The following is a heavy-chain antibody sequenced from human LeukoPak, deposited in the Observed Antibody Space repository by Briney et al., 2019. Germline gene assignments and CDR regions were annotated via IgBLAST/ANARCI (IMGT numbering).Heavy chain of an antibody. V-gene: IGHV3-21*01. Sequence: PGGSLRLSCAASGFSLRSSEMNWVRQAPGKGLEWVSSISSSSSYIYYADSVKGRFTISRDNAKNSLYLQMNSLRAEDTAVYYCARDLGAGGTYRGKLDYWGQGTLVTVSS. J-gene: IGHJ4*02. CDR2: ISSSSSYI. D-gene: IGHD1-26*01. CDR1: GFSLRSSE. CDR3: ARDLGAGGTYRGKLDY.